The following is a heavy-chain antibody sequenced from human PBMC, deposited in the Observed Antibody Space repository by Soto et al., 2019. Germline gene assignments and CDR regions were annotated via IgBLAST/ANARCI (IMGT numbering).Heavy chain of an antibody. J-gene: IGHJ4*02. D-gene: IGHD6-13*01. CDR2: INPKNGAT. CDR3: ARKAAAGEDHIDY. Sequence: ASVKVSCKASGYSFTGYSMHWVRQAPGQGLEWMGWINPKNGATNYAQKFQGWVTMTRDTSISTAYMELSRLRSDDTAVYYCARKAAAGEDHIDYWGQGTLVTVSS. V-gene: IGHV1-2*04. CDR1: GYSFTGYS.